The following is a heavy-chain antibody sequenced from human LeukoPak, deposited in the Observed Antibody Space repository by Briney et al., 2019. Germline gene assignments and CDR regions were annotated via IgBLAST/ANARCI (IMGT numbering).Heavy chain of an antibody. CDR1: GFTFDRHT. CDR2: IGWDGTNI. V-gene: IGHV3-43*01. D-gene: IGHD3-3*01. Sequence: PGGSLRLSCAASGFTFDRHTMHWVRQPPGEGPEWVSLIGWDGTNIDYADTVKGRITISRDNSKNFVYLQMHSLRTEDTALYYCTKDMECGMGVWGQGTTVIVSS. CDR3: TKDMECGMGV. J-gene: IGHJ6*02.